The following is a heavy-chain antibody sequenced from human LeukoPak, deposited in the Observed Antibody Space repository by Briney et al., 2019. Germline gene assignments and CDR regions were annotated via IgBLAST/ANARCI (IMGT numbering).Heavy chain of an antibody. CDR1: GFTFSSYA. J-gene: IGHJ3*02. CDR3: ARALGIGYEANAFDI. V-gene: IGHV3-30*04. CDR2: MSYDGSNK. Sequence: GRSLRLSCAASGFTFSSYAMHWVRQAPGKGLEWVAVMSYDGSNKYYADSVKGRFTISRDNSKNTLYLQMNSLRAEDTAVYYCARALGIGYEANAFDIWGQGTMVTVSS. D-gene: IGHD5-12*01.